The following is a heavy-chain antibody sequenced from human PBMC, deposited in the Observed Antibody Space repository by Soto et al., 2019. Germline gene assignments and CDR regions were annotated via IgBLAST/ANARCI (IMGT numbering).Heavy chain of an antibody. Sequence: QITLKESGPTLVRPTQTLTLTCTFSGFSLSTSGLGVGWIRQPPGKALEWLALIYWNDDKRYSPSLKARLTITKDTSNNQVVLTMTNMDPVDTATYCCAHRPSGWYLFDYLGQGTLVTVSS. CDR3: AHRPSGWYLFDY. D-gene: IGHD6-19*01. J-gene: IGHJ4*02. V-gene: IGHV2-5*01. CDR1: GFSLSTSGLG. CDR2: IYWNDDK.